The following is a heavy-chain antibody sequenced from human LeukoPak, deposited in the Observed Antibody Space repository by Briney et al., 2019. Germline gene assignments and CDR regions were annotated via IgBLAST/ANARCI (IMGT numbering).Heavy chain of an antibody. J-gene: IGHJ4*02. CDR2: ISNNGGYT. V-gene: IGHV3-23*01. CDR1: GFTFSSSA. CDR3: ASSGIRKYYFDY. Sequence: QTGGSLRLSCAASGFTFSSSAMSWVRQAPGKGLEWVSAISNNGGYTYYADSVQGRFTISRDNSKSTLCLQMNSLRAEDTAVYYCASSGIRKYYFDYWGQGTLVTVSS. D-gene: IGHD6-13*01.